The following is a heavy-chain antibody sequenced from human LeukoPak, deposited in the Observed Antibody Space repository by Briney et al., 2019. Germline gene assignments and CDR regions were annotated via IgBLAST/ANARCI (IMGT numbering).Heavy chain of an antibody. CDR2: IFYSGST. CDR1: GGSISSSGYS. Sequence: SETLSLTCTVSGGSISSSGYSWGWIRQSPGKGLEWIGNIFYSGSTYYNPSLKSRLTISVDTSKNQFSLKLSSVTAADTAVYYCARLGYSSGWVYFDYWGQGTLVTVSS. D-gene: IGHD6-19*01. V-gene: IGHV4-39*01. J-gene: IGHJ4*02. CDR3: ARLGYSSGWVYFDY.